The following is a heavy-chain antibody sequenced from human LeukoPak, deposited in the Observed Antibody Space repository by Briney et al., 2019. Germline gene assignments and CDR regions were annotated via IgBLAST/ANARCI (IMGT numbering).Heavy chain of an antibody. CDR2: ISAYNGNT. Sequence: ASVKVSCKASGYTFTSYGISWVRQAPGQGLEWMGWISAYNGNTNYAQKLQGRVTMTTDTSTSTAYMELRSLRSDDTAVYYCARVGTVDIVAVPHDYWGQGTLVTVPS. CDR1: GYTFTSYG. CDR3: ARVGTVDIVAVPHDY. J-gene: IGHJ4*02. D-gene: IGHD5-12*01. V-gene: IGHV1-18*01.